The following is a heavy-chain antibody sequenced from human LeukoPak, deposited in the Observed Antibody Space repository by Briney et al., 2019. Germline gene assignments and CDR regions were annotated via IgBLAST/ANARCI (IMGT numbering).Heavy chain of an antibody. CDR2: INPNSGGT. V-gene: IGHV1-2*02. Sequence: GASVKVSCKASGYTFTGYYRHWVRQAPGQGLEWMGWINPNSGGTNYAQKFQGRVTMTRDTSISTAYMELSRLRSDDTAVYYCARDRTDYDAFDIWGQGTMVTVSS. D-gene: IGHD3/OR15-3a*01. CDR1: GYTFTGYY. CDR3: ARDRTDYDAFDI. J-gene: IGHJ3*02.